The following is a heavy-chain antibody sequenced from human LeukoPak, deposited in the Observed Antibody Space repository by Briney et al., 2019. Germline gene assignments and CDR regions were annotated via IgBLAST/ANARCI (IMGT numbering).Heavy chain of an antibody. D-gene: IGHD5-12*01. CDR2: NSSSSTYI. CDR1: GFTFSRST. J-gene: IGHJ3*02. Sequence: PGGSLRLPCAVSGFTFSRSTMNWVRQAPGKGLECVSSNSSSSTYIYYAGSVKGRFTISRDNAKKSLNLQMYSLTAEDTAVYYCATDPSDYETDAFDIWGQGTMVTVSS. CDR3: ATDPSDYETDAFDI. V-gene: IGHV3-21*01.